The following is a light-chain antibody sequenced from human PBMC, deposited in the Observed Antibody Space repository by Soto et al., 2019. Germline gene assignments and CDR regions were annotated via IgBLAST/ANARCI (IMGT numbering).Light chain of an antibody. V-gene: IGKV3-20*01. Sequence: EIVLTQSPGTLSLSPGERATLSCRASQTITGNNLAWYQQKRGQAPRLIIYAASRRATGIPDRFSGSGSGTDFTLTISRLEPEDFAGYFCQQYSAPSWTFGRGTKVDIK. CDR2: AAS. CDR3: QQYSAPSWT. J-gene: IGKJ1*01. CDR1: QTITGNN.